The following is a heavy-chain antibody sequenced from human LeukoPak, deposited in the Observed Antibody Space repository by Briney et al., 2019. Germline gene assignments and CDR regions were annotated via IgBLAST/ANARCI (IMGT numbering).Heavy chain of an antibody. D-gene: IGHD3-3*01. CDR2: INPSGGST. J-gene: IGHJ4*02. V-gene: IGHV1-46*01. Sequence: GASVKVSCKASGYTFTSYYMHWVRQAPGQGLEGMGIINPSGGSTSYAQKFQGRVTMTRDTSTSTVYMELSSLRSEDTAVYYCARDLGRDITIFGVVIPNFDYWGQGTLVTVSS. CDR3: ARDLGRDITIFGVVIPNFDY. CDR1: GYTFTSYY.